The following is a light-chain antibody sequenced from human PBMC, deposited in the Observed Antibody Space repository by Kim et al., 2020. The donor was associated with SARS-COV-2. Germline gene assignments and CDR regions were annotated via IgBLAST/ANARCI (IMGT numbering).Light chain of an antibody. J-gene: IGLJ2*01. CDR1: SGSIDDNY. CDR3: QSYNRDNVL. Sequence: GKTLTLSCTRSSGSIDDNYVQWYQQRPGGVPTTVIYADDQRPSGVSDRFSGSIDNSSNSASLTISGLRTEDEADYYCQSYNRDNVLFGGGTQLTVL. V-gene: IGLV6-57*03. CDR2: ADD.